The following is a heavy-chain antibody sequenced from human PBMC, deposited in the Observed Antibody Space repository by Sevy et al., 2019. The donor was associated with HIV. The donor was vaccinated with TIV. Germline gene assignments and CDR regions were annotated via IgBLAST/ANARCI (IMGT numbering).Heavy chain of an antibody. J-gene: IGHJ3*02. CDR2: ISGSGGST. CDR1: GFTFSSYA. D-gene: IGHD3-22*01. V-gene: IGHV3-23*01. Sequence: GGSLRLSCAASGFTFSSYAMSWVRQAPGKGLEWVSAISGSGGSTYYADSVKGRFTISRDNSKNTLYLQMNSLRAEDTAVYYCAKTALRDRSITMILAGYAFDIWGQGTMVTVSS. CDR3: AKTALRDRSITMILAGYAFDI.